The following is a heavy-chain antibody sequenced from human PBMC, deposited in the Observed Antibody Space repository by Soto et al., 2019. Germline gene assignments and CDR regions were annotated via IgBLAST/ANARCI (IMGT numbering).Heavy chain of an antibody. V-gene: IGHV3-66*01. J-gene: IGHJ6*03. CDR3: ARTYYYYYYMDV. CDR1: GFTVNSNY. Sequence: EVQLVESGGGLVQPGGSLRLSCAASGFTVNSNYMTWVRQAPGKGLEWVSLIYSGGRTYYADSVKGRFTISRDNSKNTLYLQMNSLRPEDTAVYYCARTYYYYYYMDVWGKGTTVTVSS. CDR2: IYSGGRT.